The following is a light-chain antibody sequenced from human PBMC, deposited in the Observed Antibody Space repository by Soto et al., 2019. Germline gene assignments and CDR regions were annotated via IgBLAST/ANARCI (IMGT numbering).Light chain of an antibody. CDR1: QSVSSSY. CDR3: QQYGSSPWT. Sequence: DIVLTQAPGTLSLSPGERATLSCTASQSVSSSYLAWYQQKPGQAPRLLIYGASSRATGIPDRFSGSGSGTDFTLTISRLEPEDFAVYYCQQYGSSPWTFGQGTKVDIK. J-gene: IGKJ1*01. CDR2: GAS. V-gene: IGKV3-20*01.